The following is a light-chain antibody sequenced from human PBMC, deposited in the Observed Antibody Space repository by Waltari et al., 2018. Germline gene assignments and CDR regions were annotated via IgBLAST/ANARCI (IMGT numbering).Light chain of an antibody. CDR3: NSRDSSGNF. CDR2: GKN. J-gene: IGLJ2*01. Sequence: SSELTQDPAVSVALGQTVRITCHGDSLRSYYASRYQQKPGQAPVLVIYGKNNRPSGIPDRFSGSSSGNTASLTITGAQAEDEADYYCNSRDSSGNFFGGGTKLTVL. V-gene: IGLV3-19*01. CDR1: SLRSYY.